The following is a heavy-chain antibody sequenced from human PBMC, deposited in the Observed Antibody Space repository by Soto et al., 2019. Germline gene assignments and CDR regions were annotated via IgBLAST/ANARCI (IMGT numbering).Heavy chain of an antibody. Sequence: PGGSLRLSCAASGFTFSNYAMSWVRQAPGKGLEWVSAISGSGGSTYYADSVKGRYTISRDNSKNTLYLQMNSLRAEDTAVYYCASPMGDSDGFDIWGQGTMVTVSS. V-gene: IGHV3-23*01. D-gene: IGHD3-16*01. CDR3: ASPMGDSDGFDI. CDR2: ISGSGGST. J-gene: IGHJ3*02. CDR1: GFTFSNYA.